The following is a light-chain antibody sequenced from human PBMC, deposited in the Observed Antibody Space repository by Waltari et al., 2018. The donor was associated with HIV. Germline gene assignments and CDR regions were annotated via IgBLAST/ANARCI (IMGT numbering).Light chain of an antibody. CDR1: SSDVGVYYF. CDR2: DVS. V-gene: IGLV2-11*01. CDR3: CSYAGIYTGV. J-gene: IGLJ3*02. Sequence: QSALIQPRPVSGSPGQSVPISCTGTSSDVGVYYFVSWYQQLPGKAPRLMIYDVSKRSPGVPDRFSGSKSGNTASLTISGLQADDEADYYCCSYAGIYTGVFGGGTKLTVL.